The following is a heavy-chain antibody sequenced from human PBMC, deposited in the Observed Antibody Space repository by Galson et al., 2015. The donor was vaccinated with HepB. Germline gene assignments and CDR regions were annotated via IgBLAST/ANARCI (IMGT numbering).Heavy chain of an antibody. CDR1: GFDVSRYT. CDR2: IRGSGDGT. D-gene: IGHD2-21*01. J-gene: IGHJ5*01. CDR3: AKGYCLFDS. Sequence: SLRLSCAVSGFDVSRYTMTWVRQAPGKGLEWVSGIRGSGDGTFYADSVKGRFSISRDNTKNTLSLQMNSLRAEYTSLYYCAKGYCLFDSWGQGTLVTV. V-gene: IGHV3-23*01.